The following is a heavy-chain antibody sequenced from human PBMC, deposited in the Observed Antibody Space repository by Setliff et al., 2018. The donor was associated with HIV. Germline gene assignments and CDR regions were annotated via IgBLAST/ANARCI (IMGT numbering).Heavy chain of an antibody. D-gene: IGHD3-10*01. CDR2: INHSGSS. V-gene: IGHV4-34*01. CDR1: GGSFSGYY. CDR3: ARGRITMVRGVIMGLDY. J-gene: IGHJ4*02. Sequence: PSETLSLTCAVYGGSFSGYYWSWIRQPPGKGLEWIGEINHSGSSNYNPSLKSRVTISVDTSKNQFSLKLSSVTAADTAVYYCARGRITMVRGVIMGLDYWGQGTLVTVS.